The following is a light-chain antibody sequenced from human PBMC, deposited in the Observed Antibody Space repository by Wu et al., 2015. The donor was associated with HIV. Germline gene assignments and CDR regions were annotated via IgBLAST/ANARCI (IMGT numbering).Light chain of an antibody. Sequence: ENVLTQSPDTLSVSVGQRVTLSCRASQSVGSGYLAWYQQKPGQGPRLLIYETSNRATGIPDRFGGSGSGTDFTLTISRLEPEDFAVYYCQQYGTSPITFGQGTRLEIK. J-gene: IGKJ5*01. CDR3: QQYGTSPIT. CDR2: ETS. CDR1: QSVGSGY. V-gene: IGKV3-20*01.